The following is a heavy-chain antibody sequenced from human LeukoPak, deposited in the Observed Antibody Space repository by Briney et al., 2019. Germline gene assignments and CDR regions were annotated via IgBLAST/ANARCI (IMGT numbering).Heavy chain of an antibody. V-gene: IGHV1-69*04. CDR3: ARVDTATVIYYGMDV. CDR1: GYTFTGYY. Sequence: ASVKVSCKASGYTFTGYYMHWVRQAPGQGLEWMGRIIPILGIANYAQKFQGRVTITADKSTSTAYMELSSLRSEDTAVYYCARVDTATVIYYGMDVWGQGTTVTVSS. D-gene: IGHD5-18*01. J-gene: IGHJ6*02. CDR2: IIPILGIA.